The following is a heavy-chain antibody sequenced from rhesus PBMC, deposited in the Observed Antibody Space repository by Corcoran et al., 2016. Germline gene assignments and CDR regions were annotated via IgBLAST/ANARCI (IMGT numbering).Heavy chain of an antibody. CDR1: GFTFDDYA. Sequence: EVQLVESGGGVVQPGGSLRLSCAASGFTFDDYAMHWVRQAPGKGLEWVSGISWSGGSTYYADSVKGPFTSSRDNAKNSLYLQMGSLRAEDTALYYCAREWTTGVIIMGGFDYWGQGVLVTVSS. CDR2: ISWSGGST. V-gene: IGHV3-201*01. CDR3: AREWTTGVIIMGGFDY. D-gene: IGHD3-34*01. J-gene: IGHJ4*01.